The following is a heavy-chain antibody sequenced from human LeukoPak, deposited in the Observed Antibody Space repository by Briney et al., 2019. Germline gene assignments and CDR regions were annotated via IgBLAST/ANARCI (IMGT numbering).Heavy chain of an antibody. CDR2: ISYDGSNK. CDR1: GFTFSSYG. V-gene: IGHV3-30*18. D-gene: IGHD5-18*01. Sequence: PGRSLRLSCAASGFTFSSYGMHWVRQAPGKGLEWVAVISYDGSNKYYADSVKGRFTISRDNSKNTLYLQMNNLRAEDTAVYYCAKAGYGPRYYYYGMDVWGQGTTVTVSS. J-gene: IGHJ6*02. CDR3: AKAGYGPRYYYYGMDV.